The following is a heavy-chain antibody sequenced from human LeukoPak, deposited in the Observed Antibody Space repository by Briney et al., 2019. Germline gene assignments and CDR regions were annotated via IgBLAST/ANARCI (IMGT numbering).Heavy chain of an antibody. D-gene: IGHD3-3*01. CDR3: ASRLLGVVNDY. CDR1: GYTFSGHY. V-gene: IGHV1-2*06. CDR2: INPNSGGT. J-gene: IGHJ4*02. Sequence: ASVKVSCKASGYTFSGHYMHWVRQAPGQGLEWMGRINPNSGGTNYAQKFQGRVTMTRDTSISTAYMELSRLRSDDTAVYYCASRLLGVVNDYWGQGTLVTVSS.